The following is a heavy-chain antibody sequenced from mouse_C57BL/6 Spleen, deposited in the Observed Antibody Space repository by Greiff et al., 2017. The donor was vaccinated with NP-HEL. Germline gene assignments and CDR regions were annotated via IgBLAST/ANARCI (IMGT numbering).Heavy chain of an antibody. D-gene: IGHD1-1*01. Sequence: QVQLQQSGAELVRPGTSVKLSCKASGYTFTSYWMHWVKQRPGQGLEWIGVIDPSDSYTNYNQKFKGKATLTVDTSSSTAYMQLSSLTSEDSAVYYCARSYYYGSSYYAMDYWGQGTSVTVSS. CDR3: ARSYYYGSSYYAMDY. CDR2: IDPSDSYT. V-gene: IGHV1-59*01. CDR1: GYTFTSYW. J-gene: IGHJ4*01.